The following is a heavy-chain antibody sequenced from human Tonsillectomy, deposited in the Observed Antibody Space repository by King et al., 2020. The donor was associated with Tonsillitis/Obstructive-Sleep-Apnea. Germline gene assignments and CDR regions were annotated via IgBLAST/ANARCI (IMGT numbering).Heavy chain of an antibody. V-gene: IGHV3-33*01. Sequence: VQLVESGGGVVQPGRSLRLSCAASGFTFSSYVMHWVRQAPGKGLEWVAVIWYDASNKYCADSVKGRFTISRDNSKNTLYLQMNNLRAEDPPGYYCARDAAVYGMDAWGQGTTVTVSS. CDR1: GFTFSSYV. CDR2: IWYDASNK. J-gene: IGHJ6*02. CDR3: ARDAAVYGMDA.